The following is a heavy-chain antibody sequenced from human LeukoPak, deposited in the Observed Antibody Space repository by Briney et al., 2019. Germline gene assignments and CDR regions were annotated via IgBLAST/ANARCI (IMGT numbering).Heavy chain of an antibody. CDR3: AKGPGRWRGAFDI. CDR2: ISWNSGSI. D-gene: IGHD2-15*01. V-gene: IGHV3-9*01. Sequence: GGSLRLSCAASGYTFDDYAMHWVRQAPGKGLEWVSGISWNSGSIGYADSVKGRFTISRDNAKNSLYLQMNSLRAEDTALYYCAKGPGRWRGAFDIWGQGTMVTVSS. CDR1: GYTFDDYA. J-gene: IGHJ3*02.